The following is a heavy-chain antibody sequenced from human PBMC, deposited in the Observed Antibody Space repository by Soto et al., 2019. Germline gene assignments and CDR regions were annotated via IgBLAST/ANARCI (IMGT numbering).Heavy chain of an antibody. D-gene: IGHD3-22*01. V-gene: IGHV4-31*03. CDR3: ARDRGYESSLGLYY. Sequence: QVQLQESGPGLVKPSQTLSLTCTVSGGSISSGGYYWSWIRQHPGKGLVWIGYIYYSGSTYYNPSLESRVTRSVDTSKKQFSLKLSSVTAADTAVYFWARDRGYESSLGLYYLGQGTLVTVSS. J-gene: IGHJ4*02. CDR2: IYYSGST. CDR1: GGSISSGGYY.